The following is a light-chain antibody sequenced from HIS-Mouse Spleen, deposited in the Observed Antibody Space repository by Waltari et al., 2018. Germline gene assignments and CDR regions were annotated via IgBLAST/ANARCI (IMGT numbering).Light chain of an antibody. CDR1: KLGDTY. V-gene: IGLV3-1*01. CDR2: QDS. J-gene: IGLJ2*01. Sequence: YELTQPPSVSVSPGQTASITCSGDKLGDTYACWYQQKPGQSPVLVIYQDSKRPSGIPGRFSGSNSGNTATLTISGTQAMDEADYYCQAWDSSYSVFGGGTKLTVL. CDR3: QAWDSSYSV.